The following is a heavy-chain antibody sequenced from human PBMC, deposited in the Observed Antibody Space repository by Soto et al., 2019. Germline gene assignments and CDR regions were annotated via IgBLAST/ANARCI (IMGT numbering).Heavy chain of an antibody. Sequence: PGGSLRLSCAASGFTFSSYWMHWVRQAPGKGPVWVSRINSDGSSTSYADSVKGRFTISRDNAKNTLYLQMNSLRAEDTAVYYCAREPAYYDFWEDKTKNYYYYGMDVWGQGTTVTVSS. CDR3: AREPAYYDFWEDKTKNYYYYGMDV. CDR1: GFTFSSYW. J-gene: IGHJ6*02. CDR2: INSDGSST. V-gene: IGHV3-74*01. D-gene: IGHD3-3*01.